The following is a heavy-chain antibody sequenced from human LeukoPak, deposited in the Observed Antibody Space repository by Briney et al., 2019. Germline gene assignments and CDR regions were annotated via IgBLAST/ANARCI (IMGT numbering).Heavy chain of an antibody. CDR2: MSWNSGSI. J-gene: IGHJ4*02. CDR3: AKDIGYSYGSDYYFDY. CDR1: GFTFFDYA. D-gene: IGHD5-18*01. Sequence: GRSLRLSCAASGFTFFDYAMHWVRQAPSKGLEGVSGMSWNSGSIDYADSVKGRFAISRDKAKKSLYLQMNSLRAEDTALYYCAKDIGYSYGSDYYFDYWGEGTLVTVSS. V-gene: IGHV3-9*01.